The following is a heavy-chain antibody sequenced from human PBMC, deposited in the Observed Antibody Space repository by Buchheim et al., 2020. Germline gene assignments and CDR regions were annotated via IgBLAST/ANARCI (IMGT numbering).Heavy chain of an antibody. Sequence: EVQLLESGGGLVQPGGSLRLSCAASGFTFSSYAMSWVRQVPGKGLEWVSAITDGGRTYYADSVKGRFTISRDNSQNTLYLQMNSRRAEDTAVYYCAKDGRPYSSSWFDCWGQGTL. J-gene: IGHJ4*02. CDR1: GFTFSSYA. CDR3: AKDGRPYSSSWFDC. V-gene: IGHV3-23*01. CDR2: ITDGGRT. D-gene: IGHD6-13*01.